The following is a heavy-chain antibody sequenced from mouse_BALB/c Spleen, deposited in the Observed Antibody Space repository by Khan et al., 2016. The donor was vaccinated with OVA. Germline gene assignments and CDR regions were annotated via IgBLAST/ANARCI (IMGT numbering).Heavy chain of an antibody. CDR2: INSDGDYT. V-gene: IGHV5-6*01. J-gene: IGHJ3*01. CDR3: AGHLTGAFAY. CDR1: GFTFSTYG. D-gene: IGHD4-1*01. Sequence: EVELVESGGDLVKPGGFLRLPCAASGFTFSTYGMSWVRQPPDKRLEWVAIINSDGDYTYYSDTVKGRFTISRNNSENTLYLQMSSLQSEDTAIYYCAGHLTGAFAYWGQGTLVTVSA.